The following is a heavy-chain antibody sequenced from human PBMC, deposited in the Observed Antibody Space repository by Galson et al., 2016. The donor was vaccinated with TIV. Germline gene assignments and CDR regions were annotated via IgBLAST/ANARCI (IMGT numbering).Heavy chain of an antibody. J-gene: IGHJ4*02. CDR1: GASVRSDGYH. Sequence: ETLSLTCTVSGASVRSDGYHWSWIRQPPGKGLEWIGNADGGSPNHNPSLRSRITISTDTSQNQFSLRLASVTAADTAVYFCATYYVGMGGEGYWGQGTLVTVSS. CDR2: ADGGSP. D-gene: IGHD3-10*02. V-gene: IGHV4-61*08. CDR3: ATYYVGMGGEGY.